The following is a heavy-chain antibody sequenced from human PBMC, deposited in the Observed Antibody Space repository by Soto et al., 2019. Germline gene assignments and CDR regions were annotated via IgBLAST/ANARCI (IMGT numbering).Heavy chain of an antibody. J-gene: IGHJ4*02. CDR1: GYTFTSYG. D-gene: IGHD1-26*01. Sequence: ASVKVSCKASGYTFTSYGISWVRQAPGQGLEWMGWISAYNGNTNYAQKLQGRVTMTTDTSTSTAYMELRSLRSDDTAVYYCARDRIVGATPSFSDYWGQGTLVTVSS. V-gene: IGHV1-18*01. CDR3: ARDRIVGATPSFSDY. CDR2: ISAYNGNT.